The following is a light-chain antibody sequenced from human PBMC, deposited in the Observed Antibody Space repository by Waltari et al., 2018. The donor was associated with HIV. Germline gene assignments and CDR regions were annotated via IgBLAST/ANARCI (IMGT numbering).Light chain of an antibody. Sequence: VVLTQFPVSLSVPVGQSAYISCRSSERLVSADGNTYLSWFQQRPGQSPRRLIYKVSNRDSGVPGKFSGSGAVTDFTLQISRVEAEDVATYYCAQETFWGWTFGPGTKLEI. CDR3: AQETFWGWT. J-gene: IGKJ1*01. V-gene: IGKV2-30*01. CDR2: KVS. CDR1: ERLVSADGNTY.